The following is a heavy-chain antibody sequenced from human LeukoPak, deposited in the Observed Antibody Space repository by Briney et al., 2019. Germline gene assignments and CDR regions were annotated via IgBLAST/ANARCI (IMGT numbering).Heavy chain of an antibody. CDR2: ISSSSSYI. Sequence: GGSLRLSRAASGFTFSSYSMNWVRQAPGKGLEWVSSISSSSSYIYYADSVKGRFTISRDNAKNSLYLQMNSLRAEDTAVYYCARAPSNDRRGGNWFDPWGQGTLVTVSS. J-gene: IGHJ5*02. V-gene: IGHV3-21*01. D-gene: IGHD3-22*01. CDR3: ARAPSNDRRGGNWFDP. CDR1: GFTFSSYS.